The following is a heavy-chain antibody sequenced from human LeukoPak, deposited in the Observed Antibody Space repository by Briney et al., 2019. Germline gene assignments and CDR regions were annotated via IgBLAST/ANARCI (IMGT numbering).Heavy chain of an antibody. CDR2: ISYDGSNK. V-gene: IGHV3-30*04. D-gene: IGHD3-22*01. CDR1: GFTFSTYA. J-gene: IGHJ4*02. Sequence: PGGSLRLSCAASGFTFSTYAMHWVRQAPGKGLEWVAAISYDGSNKNYADSVKGRFTISRDNSKNTLYLQMNSLRAEDTAVYYCARGLVVVRPTSSYYFDYWGQGTLVTVSS. CDR3: ARGLVVVRPTSSYYFDY.